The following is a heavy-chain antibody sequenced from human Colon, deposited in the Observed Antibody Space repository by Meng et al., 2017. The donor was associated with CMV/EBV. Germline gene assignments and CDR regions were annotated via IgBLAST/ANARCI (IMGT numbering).Heavy chain of an antibody. J-gene: IGHJ4*02. V-gene: IGHV3-48*04. Sequence: GGSLRLSCAASGFAFASYAMNWVRQAPGKGLDWISYITNSGITTYYADSVRDRFTISRDNAKNSLYLQMNSLRADDTAVYYCARGGEMNHDYWGQGTLVTVSS. CDR2: ITNSGITT. CDR1: GFAFASYA. D-gene: IGHD1-14*01. CDR3: ARGGEMNHDY.